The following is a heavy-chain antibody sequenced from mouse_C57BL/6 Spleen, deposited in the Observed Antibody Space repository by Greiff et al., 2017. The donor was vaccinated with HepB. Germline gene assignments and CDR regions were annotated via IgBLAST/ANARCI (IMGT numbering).Heavy chain of an antibody. CDR3: ASTVVAPYWYFDV. D-gene: IGHD1-1*01. CDR2: ISYDGSN. V-gene: IGHV3-6*01. J-gene: IGHJ1*03. Sequence: EVKLEESGPGLVKPSQSLSLTCSVTGYSITSGYYWNWIRQFPGNKLEWMGYISYDGSNNYNPSLKNRISITRDTSNNQFFLKLNSVTTEDTATYYCASTVVAPYWYFDVWGTGTTVTVSS. CDR1: GYSITSGYY.